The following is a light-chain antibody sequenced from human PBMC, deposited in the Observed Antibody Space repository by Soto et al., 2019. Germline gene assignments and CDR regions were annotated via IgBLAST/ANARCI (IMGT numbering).Light chain of an antibody. CDR2: EVS. Sequence: QSVLTQPASVSGSPGQSITISCTGTSSDVGAYNYVSWFQQHPDKVPKLIIYEVSNRPSGVSSRFSGSKSGNTASLTISGLQAEDEAGYYCSSYRSTSNYVFGSGTKVTV. J-gene: IGLJ1*01. V-gene: IGLV2-14*01. CDR1: SSDVGAYNY. CDR3: SSYRSTSNYV.